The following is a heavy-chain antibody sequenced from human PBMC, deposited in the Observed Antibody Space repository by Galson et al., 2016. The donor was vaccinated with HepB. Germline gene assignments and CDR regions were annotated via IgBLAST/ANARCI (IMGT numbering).Heavy chain of an antibody. D-gene: IGHD3-16*01. CDR2: ISYDGTDK. V-gene: IGHV3-30*18. CDR1: RFTFRSYA. J-gene: IGHJ4*02. CDR3: AKGMGEGVYPRPDV. Sequence: SLRLSCAVFRFTFRSYAMHWLRQAPGKGLEWLAFISYDGTDKYHADSVNGRFTISRDNSENTLSLQMNSLRLEDTAVYFCAKGMGEGVYPRPDVWGQGTLVTVSS.